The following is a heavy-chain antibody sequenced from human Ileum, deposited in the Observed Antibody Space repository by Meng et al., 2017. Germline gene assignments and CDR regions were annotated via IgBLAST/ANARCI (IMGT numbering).Heavy chain of an antibody. J-gene: IGHJ4*02. CDR1: GFIFSSHA. CDR3: ANVSGLPDY. D-gene: IGHD1-26*01. V-gene: IGHV3-23*01. CDR2: ISGSGGST. Sequence: GGSLRLSCEASGFIFSSHAMSWVRQAPGKGLDWVSGISGSGGSTYYADSVKGRFTISRDNSKNTLYLQLNSLRAEDTAVYYCANVSGLPDYWGRGTLVTVSS.